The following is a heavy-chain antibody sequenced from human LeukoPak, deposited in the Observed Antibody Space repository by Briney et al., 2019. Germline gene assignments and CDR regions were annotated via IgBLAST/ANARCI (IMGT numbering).Heavy chain of an antibody. V-gene: IGHV3-48*04. J-gene: IGHJ5*02. CDR2: ISSGGDTI. CDR1: GFTFSTYS. Sequence: GGSLRLSCAASGFTFSTYSMNWVRQAPGKAPHWISYISSGGDTIYYADSVKGRFTISRDNARNLLFLQMNSLRGEDTATYYCARSGYYDTLTGYLAWGQGTLVTVSS. CDR3: ARSGYYDTLTGYLA. D-gene: IGHD3-9*01.